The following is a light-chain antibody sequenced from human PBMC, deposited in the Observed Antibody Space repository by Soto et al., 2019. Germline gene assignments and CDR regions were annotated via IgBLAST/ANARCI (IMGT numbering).Light chain of an antibody. Sequence: EIVLTQSPGTLSLSPGERATLSCRASQGISINYLAWYQQKPGQAPRLLFYGASSRATGIPDRFSGSGSGTDFTLTISRLEPEDFAVYYCQQYGSSPLFGQGTRLEIK. J-gene: IGKJ5*01. V-gene: IGKV3-20*01. CDR3: QQYGSSPL. CDR1: QGISINY. CDR2: GAS.